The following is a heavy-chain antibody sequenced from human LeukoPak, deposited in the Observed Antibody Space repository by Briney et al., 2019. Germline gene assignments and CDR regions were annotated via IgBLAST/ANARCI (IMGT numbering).Heavy chain of an antibody. CDR3: ARELITIFGVVSSAFDI. D-gene: IGHD3-3*01. CDR2: INWNGGST. Sequence: PGGSLRLSCAASGFTLDDYGMSWVRQASGKGLEWVSGINWNGGSTGYADSVKGRFTISRDNAKNSLYLQMNSLRAEDTALYYCARELITIFGVVSSAFDIWGQGTMVTVSS. J-gene: IGHJ3*02. CDR1: GFTLDDYG. V-gene: IGHV3-20*04.